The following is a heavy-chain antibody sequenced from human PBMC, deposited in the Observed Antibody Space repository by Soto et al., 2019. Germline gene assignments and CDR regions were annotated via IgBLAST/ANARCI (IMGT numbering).Heavy chain of an antibody. CDR1: GFNFRYYA. J-gene: IGHJ4*02. D-gene: IGHD6-6*01. V-gene: IGHV3-23*01. CDR2: INDNGDST. CDR3: AKASNSSTWFDSWLEY. Sequence: PGGSLRLSCAASGFNFRYYAMTWVRQAPGKGLEWVSSINDNGDSTHYADSVKGRFTISRDNSKNTLYLQMNSLTAEDTAVYFCAKASNSSTWFDSWLEYWGQGTMVAVYS.